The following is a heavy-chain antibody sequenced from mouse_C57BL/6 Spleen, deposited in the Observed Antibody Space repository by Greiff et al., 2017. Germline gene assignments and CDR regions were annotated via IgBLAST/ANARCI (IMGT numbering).Heavy chain of an antibody. CDR1: GYTFTSYW. V-gene: IGHV1-53*01. CDR3: AKEGSSGYPFAY. D-gene: IGHD3-2*02. Sequence: VQLQQPGTELVKPWASVTLSCKASGYTFTSYWMHWVKQRPGQGLEWIGNINPSNGGTNYNEKFKSKATLTVDKSSSTAYMQLSSLKSEDSAVYYCAKEGSSGYPFAYWCQGTLVTVSA. J-gene: IGHJ3*01. CDR2: INPSNGGT.